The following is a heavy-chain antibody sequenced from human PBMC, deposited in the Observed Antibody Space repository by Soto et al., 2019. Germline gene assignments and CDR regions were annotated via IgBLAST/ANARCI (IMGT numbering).Heavy chain of an antibody. J-gene: IGHJ4*02. CDR2: IYFSGAT. CDR1: GGSVSSGTYY. Sequence: SETLSLTCTVSGGSVSSGTYYWSWIRQPPGKGLEWIGYIYFSGATNYNPSLKSRVTISIDTSKNQFSLRLSSVTAADTAVYYCARDLEGYYYDSSAVSGGPSPDYWGQGTLVTVS. V-gene: IGHV4-61*01. D-gene: IGHD3-22*01. CDR3: ARDLEGYYYDSSAVSGGPSPDY.